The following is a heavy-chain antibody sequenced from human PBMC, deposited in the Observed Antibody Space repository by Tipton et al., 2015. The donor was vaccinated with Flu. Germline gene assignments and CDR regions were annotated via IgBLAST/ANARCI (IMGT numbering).Heavy chain of an antibody. V-gene: IGHV4-59*01. CDR3: ARDPTVGAVRGYFDY. D-gene: IGHD1-26*01. J-gene: IGHJ4*02. Sequence: LRLSCSVSGGSINSYYWSWIRQPPGKGLEWIGYIYYSGSTNYNPSLKSRVTISVDTSKNQFSLKLSSVTAADTAVYYCARDPTVGAVRGYFDYWGQGTLVTVSS. CDR1: GGSINSYY. CDR2: IYYSGST.